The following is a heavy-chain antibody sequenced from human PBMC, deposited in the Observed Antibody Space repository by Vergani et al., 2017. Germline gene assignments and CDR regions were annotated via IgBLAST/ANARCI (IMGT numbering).Heavy chain of an antibody. Sequence: QVQLQQWGAGLLKPSETLSLTCAVYGGSFSGYYWSWIRQPPGKGLEWIGEINHSGSTNYNPSLKSRVTISVDTSKNQFSLKLSSVTAADTAVYYCARVRVVGVFDYWGQGTLVTVSS. CDR3: ARVRVVGVFDY. V-gene: IGHV4-34*01. CDR2: INHSGST. J-gene: IGHJ4*02. CDR1: GGSFSGYY. D-gene: IGHD1-26*01.